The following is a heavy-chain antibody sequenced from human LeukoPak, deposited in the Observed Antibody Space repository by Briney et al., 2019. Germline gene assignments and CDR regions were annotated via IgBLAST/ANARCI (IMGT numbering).Heavy chain of an antibody. CDR3: ARVGYSGSYYHAFEI. J-gene: IGHJ3*02. D-gene: IGHD1-26*01. CDR2: IFHSGTT. V-gene: IGHV4-38-2*02. CDR1: GYSIDSGFY. Sequence: PSETLSLTCTVSGYSIDSGFYWGWIRQPPGKGLEWVANIFHSGTTYFNPSLQSRVTISVDTSKNQFSLKLATVSATDTVAYYCARVGYSGSYYHAFEIWGQGTMVTVSS.